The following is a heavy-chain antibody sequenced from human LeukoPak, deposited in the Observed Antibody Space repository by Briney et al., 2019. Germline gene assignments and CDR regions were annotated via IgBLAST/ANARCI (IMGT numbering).Heavy chain of an antibody. J-gene: IGHJ4*02. CDR1: GGSISSYC. CDR3: ARGSSKRRSSSWPIDY. D-gene: IGHD6-13*01. V-gene: IGHV4-59*01. Sequence: KPSETLSLTCTVSGGSISSYCWNWIRQPPGKGLEWIGYIYYSGSTNYNPSLKSRVTISVDTSKNQFSLKLSSVTAADTAVYYCARGSSKRRSSSWPIDYWGQGTLVTVSS. CDR2: IYYSGST.